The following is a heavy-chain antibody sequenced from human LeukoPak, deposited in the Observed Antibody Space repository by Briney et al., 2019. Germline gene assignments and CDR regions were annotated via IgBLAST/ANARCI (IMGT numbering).Heavy chain of an antibody. D-gene: IGHD2-21*02. V-gene: IGHV3-23*01. CDR3: ARDSRAFCGGDCYSPFDY. CDR1: GFSFSSSA. Sequence: PGGSLRLSCAASGFSFSSSAMSWVRQDPGKGLEWVSTISGSGGKTYYAASVKGRFTISRDNAKNSLYLQMNSLRAEDTAVYYCARDSRAFCGGDCYSPFDYWGQGTLVTVSS. CDR2: ISGSGGKT. J-gene: IGHJ4*02.